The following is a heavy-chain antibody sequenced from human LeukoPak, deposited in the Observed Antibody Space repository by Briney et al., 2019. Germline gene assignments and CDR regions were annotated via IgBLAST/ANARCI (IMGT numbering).Heavy chain of an antibody. Sequence: GASVKVSCKASGYTFTGYYMHWVRQAPGQGLEWMGWINPNSGGTNYAQKFQGRVTMTRDTSISTAYMDLSRLRSDDTAVYFCARADQLYSDDYRAFDYWGQGTLVTVSS. J-gene: IGHJ4*02. CDR2: INPNSGGT. CDR3: ARADQLYSDDYRAFDY. CDR1: GYTFTGYY. V-gene: IGHV1-2*02. D-gene: IGHD4-17*01.